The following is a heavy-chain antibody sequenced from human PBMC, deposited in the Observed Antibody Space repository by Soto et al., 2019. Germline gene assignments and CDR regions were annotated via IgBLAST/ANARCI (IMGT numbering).Heavy chain of an antibody. J-gene: IGHJ4*01. CDR1: GFAFIDCS. Sequence: PWWCLRLSVACSGFAFIDCSRNLNRQAPGKGLEWISYIRTTPSVIVYADSVKGRFTISRDNAKNSMYLQMNSLTDEDTAVYYCARDHIYGFDIWGHGTPVTVSS. CDR3: ARDHIYGFDI. V-gene: IGHV3-48*02. D-gene: IGHD5-18*01. CDR2: IRTTPSVI.